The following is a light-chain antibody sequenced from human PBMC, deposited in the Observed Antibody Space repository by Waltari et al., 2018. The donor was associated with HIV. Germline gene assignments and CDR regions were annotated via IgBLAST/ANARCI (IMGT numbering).Light chain of an antibody. J-gene: IGLJ1*01. CDR1: VVDRGPEIY. Sequence: QSALAQPASVSGSPGQPITISCARAVVDRGPEIYVSWYQQHQDRAPRLIIYMPSRRPSGVSDRFSGSSSGMSATLTISGLQSDDEAHYYCSSYSTITSLYVFGTGTRVTVL. CDR3: SSYSTITSLYV. CDR2: MPS. V-gene: IGLV2-14*01.